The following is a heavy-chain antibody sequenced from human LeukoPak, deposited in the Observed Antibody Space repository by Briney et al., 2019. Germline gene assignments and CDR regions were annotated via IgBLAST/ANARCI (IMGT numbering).Heavy chain of an antibody. Sequence: ASVQVSCKASGGTFSSYAISWVRQAPGQGLEWMGGIIPIFGTANYAQKFQGRVTITADESTSTAYMELSSLRSEDTAVYYCARMDIVVVPAAIPYYYGMDVWGQGTTVTVSS. CDR3: ARMDIVVVPAAIPYYYGMDV. V-gene: IGHV1-69*13. D-gene: IGHD2-2*02. J-gene: IGHJ6*02. CDR1: GGTFSSYA. CDR2: IIPIFGTA.